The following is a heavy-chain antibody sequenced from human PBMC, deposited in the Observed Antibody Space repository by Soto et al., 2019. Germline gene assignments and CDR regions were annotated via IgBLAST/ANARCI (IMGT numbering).Heavy chain of an antibody. V-gene: IGHV3-30-3*01. J-gene: IGHJ4*02. CDR3: ARVPSSGGRAHVAY. CDR2: ISYDGSNK. Sequence: QVQLVESGGGVVQPGRSLRLSCAASGFTFSSYAMHWVRQAPGKGLEWVAVISYDGSNKYYAHSVKGRFTIYRDNSKNTLNLQMNSLRAEDTAVDYCARVPSSGGRAHVAYWGQGTLVTVSS. CDR1: GFTFSSYA. D-gene: IGHD2-8*02.